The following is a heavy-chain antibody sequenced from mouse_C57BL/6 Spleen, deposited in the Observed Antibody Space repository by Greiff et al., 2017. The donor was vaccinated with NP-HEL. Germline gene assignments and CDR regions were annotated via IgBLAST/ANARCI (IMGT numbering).Heavy chain of an antibody. CDR1: GFNITDDY. CDR3: TFYYGNYEDAMDY. D-gene: IGHD2-1*01. Sequence: VQLQQSGAELVRPGASVKLSCTASGFNITDDYMHWVKQRPEQGLEWIGWIDPENGDTDYASKFQGKATITADTTSNTAYLQLSSLTSEDTAVYYCTFYYGNYEDAMDYWGQGTSVTVSS. V-gene: IGHV14-4*01. CDR2: IDPENGDT. J-gene: IGHJ4*01.